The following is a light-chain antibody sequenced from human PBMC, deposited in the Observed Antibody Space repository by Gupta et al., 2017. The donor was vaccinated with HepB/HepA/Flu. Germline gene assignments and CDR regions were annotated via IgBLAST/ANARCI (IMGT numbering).Light chain of an antibody. CDR3: QQYNNWPLT. V-gene: IGKV3-15*01. CDR1: QSVSSN. J-gene: IGKJ5*01. CDR2: GAS. Sequence: EIVITQSPVTLSVSPGERATLSCRASQSVSSNLAWYQQKPGQAPRLLIYGASTRATGIPARFSGSGSGTEFTLTISSLQSEDFAVYYCQQYNNWPLTFGQGTRLEIK.